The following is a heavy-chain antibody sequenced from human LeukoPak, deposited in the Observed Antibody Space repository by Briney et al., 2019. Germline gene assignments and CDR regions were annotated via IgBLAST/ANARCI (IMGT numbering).Heavy chain of an antibody. Sequence: ASVKVSCKASGYTFTGYYMHWVRQAPGQGLEWMGWINPNSGGTNYAQKFQGRVTMTRDTSISTAYMELSRLRSDDTAVYYCARDPSITMIVGYFDYWGQGTLVTVSS. D-gene: IGHD3-22*01. CDR1: GYTFTGYY. CDR3: ARDPSITMIVGYFDY. J-gene: IGHJ4*02. V-gene: IGHV1-2*02. CDR2: INPNSGGT.